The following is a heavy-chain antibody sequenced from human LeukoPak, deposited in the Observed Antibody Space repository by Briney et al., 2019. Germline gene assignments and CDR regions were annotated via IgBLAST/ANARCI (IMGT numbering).Heavy chain of an antibody. J-gene: IGHJ4*02. CDR1: GFTFSSYG. CDR2: ISGGGGST. Sequence: GGSLRLSCAASGFTFSSYGMSWVRQAPGKGLEWVSAISGGGGSTYYADSVKGRFTISRDNSKNTLYLLMNSLRAEDTAVYYCAKGGIGTTRHFDYRGQGTLVTVSS. CDR3: AKGGIGTTRHFDY. V-gene: IGHV3-23*01. D-gene: IGHD1-1*01.